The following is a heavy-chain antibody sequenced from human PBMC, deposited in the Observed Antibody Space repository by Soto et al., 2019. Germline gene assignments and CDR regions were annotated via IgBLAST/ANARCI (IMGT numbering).Heavy chain of an antibody. J-gene: IGHJ4*02. CDR3: ARAARYCSGGSCYSEGIFDY. Sequence: GGSLRLSCAASGFTFSSYGMHWVRQAPGKGLEWVAVIWYDGSNKYYADSVKGRFTISRDNSKNTLYLQMNSLRAEDTAVYYCARAARYCSGGSCYSEGIFDYWGQGTLVTVSS. V-gene: IGHV3-33*01. D-gene: IGHD2-15*01. CDR2: IWYDGSNK. CDR1: GFTFSSYG.